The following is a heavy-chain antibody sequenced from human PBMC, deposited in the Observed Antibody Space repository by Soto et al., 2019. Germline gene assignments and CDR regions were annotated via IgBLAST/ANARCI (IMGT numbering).Heavy chain of an antibody. J-gene: IGHJ5*02. CDR1: GGSFSGYY. Sequence: KASETLSLTCAVYGGSFSGYYWSWIRQPPGKGLEWIGEINHSGSTNYNPSLKSRVTISVDTSKNQFSLKLSSVTAADTAVYYCARGRPLLWFGEGNWFDPWGQGTQVTVSS. V-gene: IGHV4-34*01. CDR3: ARGRPLLWFGEGNWFDP. D-gene: IGHD3-10*01. CDR2: INHSGST.